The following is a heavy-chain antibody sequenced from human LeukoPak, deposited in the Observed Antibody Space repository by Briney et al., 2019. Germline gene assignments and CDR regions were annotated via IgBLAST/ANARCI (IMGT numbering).Heavy chain of an antibody. Sequence: GGSLTLSCAASGFSFSNYGMHWVRQAPGKGLVWVSRVNSDGRFTKYADSVKGRFTISRDNDKNTLYLQMNSLKTEDTAVYYCTNVVEQLLAYCGGDGPYFDYWGQGTLVTVSS. D-gene: IGHD2-21*02. J-gene: IGHJ4*02. V-gene: IGHV3-74*03. CDR3: TNVVEQLLAYCGGDGPYFDY. CDR1: GFSFSNYG. CDR2: VNSDGRFT.